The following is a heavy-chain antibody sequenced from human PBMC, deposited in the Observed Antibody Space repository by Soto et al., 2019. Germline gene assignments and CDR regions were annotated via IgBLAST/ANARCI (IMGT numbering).Heavy chain of an antibody. CDR3: ARYKATVTTHYWYFDL. J-gene: IGHJ2*01. D-gene: IGHD4-17*01. CDR1: GGSISSGGYY. V-gene: IGHV4-31*03. Sequence: QVQLQESGPGLVKPSQTLSLTCTVSGGSISSGGYYWSWIRQHPGKGLEWIGYIYYSGSTYYNPSLKSRFTISVDTSKNQFSQKLSSVTAADTAVYYCARYKATVTTHYWYFDLWGRGTLVTVSS. CDR2: IYYSGST.